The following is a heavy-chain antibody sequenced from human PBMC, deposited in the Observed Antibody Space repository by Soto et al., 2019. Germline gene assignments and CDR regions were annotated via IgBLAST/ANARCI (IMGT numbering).Heavy chain of an antibody. V-gene: IGHV1-2*02. CDR3: AAMVITPLYCKYGVDV. D-gene: IGHD3-10*01. Sequence: ASVKVSCKASGYTFTAYHVQWVRRAPGQGLEWMGWINPTTGGANYAQKFRGRVTMTSDTSISTAYMELTRLTSDDTAIYYCAAMVITPLYCKYGVDVCGQGTTVT. CDR1: GYTFTAYH. J-gene: IGHJ6*01. CDR2: INPTTGGA.